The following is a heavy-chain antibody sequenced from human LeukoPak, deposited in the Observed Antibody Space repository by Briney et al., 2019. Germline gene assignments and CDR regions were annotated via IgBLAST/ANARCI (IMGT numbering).Heavy chain of an antibody. CDR1: GFSFSAYW. V-gene: IGHV3-74*01. Sequence: GGSLRLSCAASGFSFSAYWMHWVRQAPGKGLVWVSRINNEGTGSDYADSVRGRFTISRANVDNILYLQMNSLSADDTAMYYCVRYDVDARRFDSWGQGTLVTVPS. CDR2: INNEGTGS. CDR3: VRYDVDARRFDS. D-gene: IGHD1-14*01. J-gene: IGHJ4*02.